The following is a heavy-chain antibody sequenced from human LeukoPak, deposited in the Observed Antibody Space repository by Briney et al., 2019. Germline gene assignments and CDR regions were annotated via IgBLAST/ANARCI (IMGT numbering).Heavy chain of an antibody. CDR2: INHSGST. J-gene: IGHJ4*02. Sequence: SETLSLTCAVYGGSFSGYYWSWIRQPPGKGLEWIGEINHSGSTNYNPSLKSRVTISVDTSKNQFSLKLSSVTAADTAVYYCARRGYDFWSGYPLDYWGQGTLVTVSS. CDR1: GGSFSGYY. D-gene: IGHD3-3*01. CDR3: ARRGYDFWSGYPLDY. V-gene: IGHV4-34*01.